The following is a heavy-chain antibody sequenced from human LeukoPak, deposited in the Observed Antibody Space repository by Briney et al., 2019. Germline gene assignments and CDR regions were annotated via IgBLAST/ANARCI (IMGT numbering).Heavy chain of an antibody. D-gene: IGHD1-7*01. CDR1: GFTFSSYA. V-gene: IGHV3-23*01. CDR3: AKVRSGTGATHRFDL. J-gene: IGHJ5*01. Sequence: GGSLRLSCAASGFTFSSYAMSWVRQAPGKGLEWVSAISASSGDTYYADSVKGRFTISRDNSKNTLYLQMNTLRAEDTAVYYCAKVRSGTGATHRFDLWGQGTLVTVSS. CDR2: ISASSGDT.